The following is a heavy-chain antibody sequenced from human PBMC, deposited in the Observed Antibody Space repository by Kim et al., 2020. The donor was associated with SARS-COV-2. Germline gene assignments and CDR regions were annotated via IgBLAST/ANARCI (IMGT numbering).Heavy chain of an antibody. CDR2: ISGYSGNT. CDR3: ARDHVVVIAVPGY. CDR1: GYTFTSYG. Sequence: ASVKVSCKASGYTFTSYGISWVRQAPGQGLEWMGWISGYSGNTNYAQKLRGRVTMTTDTSTSTAYMELRSLRSDDTAVYYCARDHVVVIAVPGYWGQGTLVTVSS. D-gene: IGHD2-15*01. J-gene: IGHJ4*02. V-gene: IGHV1-18*01.